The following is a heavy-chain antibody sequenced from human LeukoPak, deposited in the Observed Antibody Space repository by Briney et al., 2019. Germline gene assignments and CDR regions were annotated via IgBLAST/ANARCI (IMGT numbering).Heavy chain of an antibody. CDR1: GFTFSSYG. CDR2: RYDGSNK. D-gene: IGHD5-12*01. Sequence: GGSLRLSCAASGFTFSSYGMHWVRQAPGKGLEWVTLRYDGSNKYYVDSVKGRFTISRDNSKNTLYLQMDSLRAEDTAVYYCAKDVKFSWPFYSDYWGQGILVTVSS. J-gene: IGHJ4*02. CDR3: AKDVKFSWPFYSDY. V-gene: IGHV3-30*02.